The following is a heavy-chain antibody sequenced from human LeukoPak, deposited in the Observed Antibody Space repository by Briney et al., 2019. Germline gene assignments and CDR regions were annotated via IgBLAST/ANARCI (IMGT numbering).Heavy chain of an antibody. CDR1: GGSFSGYY. CDR2: INHSGST. CDR3: ARVSGGNKSPFQH. D-gene: IGHD4-23*01. J-gene: IGHJ4*02. V-gene: IGHV4-34*01. Sequence: SETLSLTCAVYGGSFSGYYCSWIRQPPGKGLEWIGEINHSGSTNYNPSLKSRVTISVDTSKNQFSLKLSSVTAADTAVYYCARVSGGNKSPFQHWGQGTLVTVSS.